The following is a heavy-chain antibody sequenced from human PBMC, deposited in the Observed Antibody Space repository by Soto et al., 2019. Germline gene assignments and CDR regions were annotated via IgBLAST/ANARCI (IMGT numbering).Heavy chain of an antibody. D-gene: IGHD6-6*01. CDR3: ARSYSSSYYYGMDV. Sequence: EVQLVESGGGLVQPGGSLRLSCAASGFTFSSYSMNWVRQAPGKGLEWVSYIISSSSTIYYADSVKGRFTSSRDNAKNSLYLQMNSLRAEDTAVYYCARSYSSSYYYGMDVWGQGTTVTVSS. CDR1: GFTFSSYS. J-gene: IGHJ6*02. CDR2: IISSSSTI. V-gene: IGHV3-48*01.